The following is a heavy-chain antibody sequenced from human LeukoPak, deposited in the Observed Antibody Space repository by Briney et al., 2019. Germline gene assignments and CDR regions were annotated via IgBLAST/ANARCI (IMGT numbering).Heavy chain of an antibody. D-gene: IGHD5-24*01. CDR2: VNHSGTS. J-gene: IGHJ4*02. CDR1: GGSFSGYY. CDR3: ARHKRWLQFNY. Sequence: PSETLSLTCAVYGGSFSGYYWSWIRQSPGTGLEWIGEVNHSGTSNYNPSLKSRVTLSVDTSRNQFSLRLTSVNAADTAVYYCARHKRWLQFNYWGQGTLVTVSS. V-gene: IGHV4-34*01.